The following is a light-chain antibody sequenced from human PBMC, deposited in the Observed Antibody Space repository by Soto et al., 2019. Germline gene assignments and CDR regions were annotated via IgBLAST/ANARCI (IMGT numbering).Light chain of an antibody. J-gene: IGLJ1*01. CDR3: RSYAGSDSFV. CDR1: SSDVGGYNY. CDR2: EVR. V-gene: IGLV2-8*01. Sequence: QSVLTQPPSASGSPGQSVTISCTGTSSDVGGYNYVSWYQQHPGKAPKLIIYEVRERPSGVPDRFSGSKSGNTASLTVSGLQAEDEADYYCRSYAGSDSFVFGTGNKVTVL.